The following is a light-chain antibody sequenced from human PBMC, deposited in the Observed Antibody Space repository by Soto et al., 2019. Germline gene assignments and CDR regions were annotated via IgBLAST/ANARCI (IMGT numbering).Light chain of an antibody. J-gene: IGLJ1*01. V-gene: IGLV2-14*01. CDR3: SSYTSSSTLSYV. Sequence: QSVLTQPASVSGSPGQSITISCTGTSSDVGGYNYVSWYQQHPGKAPKLMIYEVSNRPSGVSNRFSGSKSGNTASLTISGLQAEDEADDYCSSYTSSSTLSYVFGTGTKVTVL. CDR1: SSDVGGYNY. CDR2: EVS.